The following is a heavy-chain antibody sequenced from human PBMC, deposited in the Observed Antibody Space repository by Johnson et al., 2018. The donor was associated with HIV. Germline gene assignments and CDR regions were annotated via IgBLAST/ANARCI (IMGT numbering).Heavy chain of an antibody. CDR2: IKQDGSEK. D-gene: IGHD5-12*01. CDR1: GFTFSDYY. V-gene: IGHV3-7*02. Sequence: VHLVESGGDVVQPGGSLRLSCAASGFTFSDYYMSWIRQAPGKGLEWMANIKQDGSEKYYVDSVKGRFTISRDNAKNSLYLQMNSLRAEDTAVYYTRATIPRDAFDIWGQGTMVTVSS. J-gene: IGHJ3*02. CDR3: RATIPRDAFDI.